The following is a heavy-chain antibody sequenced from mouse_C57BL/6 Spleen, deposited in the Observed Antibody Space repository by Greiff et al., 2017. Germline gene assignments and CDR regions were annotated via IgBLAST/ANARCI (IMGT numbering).Heavy chain of an antibody. Sequence: QVQLQQSGPELVKPGASVKISCKASGYAFSSSWMNWVKQRPGKGLEWIGRIYPGDGDTNYNGKFKGKATLTADKSSSTAYMQLSSLTSEDSAVYFCARWGLLQGFDVWGTGTTVTVSS. J-gene: IGHJ1*03. CDR1: GYAFSSSW. CDR2: IYPGDGDT. D-gene: IGHD2-3*01. V-gene: IGHV1-82*01. CDR3: ARWGLLQGFDV.